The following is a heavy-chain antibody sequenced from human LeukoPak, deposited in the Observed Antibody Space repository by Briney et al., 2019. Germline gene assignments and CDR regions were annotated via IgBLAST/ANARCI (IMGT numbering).Heavy chain of an antibody. D-gene: IGHD3-22*01. V-gene: IGHV3-23*01. CDR3: AKTPPYYYDSNGNEIPDY. CDR1: GFTFSSYA. Sequence: GGSLRLSCAASGFTFSSYAMSWVRQAPGKGLEWVSAISGSGGSTYYADSVKGRFTISRDNSKNTLYLQMNSLRAEDTAVYYCAKTPPYYYDSNGNEIPDYWGQGTLVTVSS. CDR2: ISGSGGST. J-gene: IGHJ4*02.